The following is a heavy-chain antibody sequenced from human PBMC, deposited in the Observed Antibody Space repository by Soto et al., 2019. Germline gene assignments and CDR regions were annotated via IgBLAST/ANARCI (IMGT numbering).Heavy chain of an antibody. CDR1: GGSISSGDYY. CDR3: ARRYSSSFDY. D-gene: IGHD6-13*01. V-gene: IGHV4-30-4*01. Sequence: SETLSLTCTVSGGSISSGDYYWSWIRQPPGKGLEWIGYIYYSGNTNYNPSLKSRVTISVDTSKNQFSLKLSSVTAADTAVYYCARRYSSSFDYWGQGTLVTVSS. J-gene: IGHJ4*02. CDR2: IYYSGNT.